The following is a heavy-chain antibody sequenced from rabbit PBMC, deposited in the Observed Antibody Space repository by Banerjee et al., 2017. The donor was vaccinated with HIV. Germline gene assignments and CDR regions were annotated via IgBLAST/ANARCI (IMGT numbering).Heavy chain of an antibody. CDR3: ARENSHYFNL. V-gene: IGHV1S45*01. J-gene: IGHJ4*01. CDR1: GFSFSNGYV. D-gene: IGHD3-1*01. CDR2: INTISGDT. Sequence: QEQLEESGGGLVKPEGSLTLTCTASGFSFSNGYVMCWVRQAPGKGLEWIACINTISGDTVYATWAKGRFTISKASWTTVTLQMTSLTAADTATYFCARENSHYFNLWGQGTLVTVS.